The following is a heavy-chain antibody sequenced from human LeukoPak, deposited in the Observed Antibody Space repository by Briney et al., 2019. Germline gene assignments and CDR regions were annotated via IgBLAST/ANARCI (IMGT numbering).Heavy chain of an antibody. CDR2: IYYSGSA. CDR3: ATVPRITMIELDY. J-gene: IGHJ4*02. Sequence: SETLSLTCTVSGGSISSSSHYWGWIRQPPGKGLEWIGSIYYSGSAYYNPSLKSRVIISVDTSKNQFSLKLSSVTAADTAVYYCATVPRITMIELDYWGQGTLVTVSS. D-gene: IGHD3-22*01. V-gene: IGHV4-39*07. CDR1: GGSISSSSHY.